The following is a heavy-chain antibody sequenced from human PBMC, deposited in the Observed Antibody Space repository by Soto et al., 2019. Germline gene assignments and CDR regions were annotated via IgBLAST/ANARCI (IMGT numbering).Heavy chain of an antibody. V-gene: IGHV3-48*03. D-gene: IGHD3-10*01. CDR2: ISSSGSTI. J-gene: IGHJ6*02. CDR1: GFTFSSYE. CDR3: ARYGSYYGMDV. Sequence: EVQLVESGGGLVQPGGSLRLSCAASGFTFSSYEMNWVRQAPGKGLEWVSYISSSGSTIYYADSVKGRFAISRDNAKNSLYLQMNSLRAEDTAVYYCARYGSYYGMDVWGQGTTVTVSS.